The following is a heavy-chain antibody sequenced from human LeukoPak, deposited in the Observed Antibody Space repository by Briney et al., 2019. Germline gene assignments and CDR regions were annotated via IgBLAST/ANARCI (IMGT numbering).Heavy chain of an antibody. CDR3: ARGSRRAYCSGGNCSLDY. CDR2: MNPNSGNT. Sequence: ASVKVSCKASGGTFSSYAISWVRQATGQGLEWMGWMNPNSGNTGYAQKFQGRVTMTRNTSISTAYMELSSLRFEDTAVYYCARGSRRAYCSGGNCSLDYWGQGTLVTVSS. CDR1: GGTFSSYA. J-gene: IGHJ4*02. V-gene: IGHV1-8*02. D-gene: IGHD2-15*01.